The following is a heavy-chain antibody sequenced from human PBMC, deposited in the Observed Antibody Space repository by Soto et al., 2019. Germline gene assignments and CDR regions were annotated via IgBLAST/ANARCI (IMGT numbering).Heavy chain of an antibody. D-gene: IGHD3-3*01. J-gene: IGHJ3*02. CDR1: GYTFTSYC. Sequence: GGPVNVCFKASGYTFTSYCIRLVRQAPGQGLEWMGWISAYNGNTNYAQKLQGRVTMTTDTSTSTAYMELSSLRSDDTAVYYCARHANDFWSAYLCAFDIWGQGTMVTVSS. CDR3: ARHANDFWSAYLCAFDI. CDR2: ISAYNGNT. V-gene: IGHV1-18*01.